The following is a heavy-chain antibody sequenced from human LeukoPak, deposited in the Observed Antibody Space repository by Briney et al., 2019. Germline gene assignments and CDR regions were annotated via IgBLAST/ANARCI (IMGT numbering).Heavy chain of an antibody. D-gene: IGHD3-10*01. CDR2: IDQSGTT. V-gene: IGHV4-34*01. CDR1: GGSFSGYY. J-gene: IGHJ4*02. CDR3: ARVPHYYFGYGYFDC. Sequence: PSETLSLTCVVYGGSFSGYYWSWIRQPPGKGLEWIGEIDQSGTTNYNPSLKSRVSISVDTSKKQFSLTLTSMTAADTAVYYCARVPHYYFGYGYFDCWGQGTLVSVSS.